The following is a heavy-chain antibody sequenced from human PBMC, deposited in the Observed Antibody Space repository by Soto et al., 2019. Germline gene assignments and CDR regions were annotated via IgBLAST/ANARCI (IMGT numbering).Heavy chain of an antibody. J-gene: IGHJ6*03. D-gene: IGHD2-2*01. CDR2: IYHSGST. CDR3: ARGLGYCSSTSCYYYYYYMDV. Sequence: SETLALTCAVYSGCISSSNWWSWVRQPPGKGLEWIGEIYHSGSTNYNPSLKSRVTISVDKSKNQFSLKLSSVTAADTAVYYCARGLGYCSSTSCYYYYYYMDVWGKGTTVTVSS. V-gene: IGHV4-4*02. CDR1: SGCISSSNW.